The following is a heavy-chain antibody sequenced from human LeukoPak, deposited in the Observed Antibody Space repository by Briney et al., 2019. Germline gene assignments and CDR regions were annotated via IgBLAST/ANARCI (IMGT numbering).Heavy chain of an antibody. CDR2: IYYSGST. J-gene: IGHJ4*02. Sequence: SETPSLTCTVSGGSISSYYWSWIRQPPGKGLEWIGYIYYSGSTNYKSSLKSRVTISVDTSKNQFSLKLSSVTAADTAVYYCARFQVAAAGIGLDYWGQGTLVTVSS. V-gene: IGHV4-59*01. D-gene: IGHD6-13*01. CDR1: GGSISSYY. CDR3: ARFQVAAAGIGLDY.